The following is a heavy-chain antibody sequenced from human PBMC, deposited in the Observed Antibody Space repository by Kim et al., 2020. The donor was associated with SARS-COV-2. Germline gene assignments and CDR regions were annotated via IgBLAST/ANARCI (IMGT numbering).Heavy chain of an antibody. V-gene: IGHV4-39*07. D-gene: IGHD4-17*01. Sequence: SETLSLTCTVSGGSISSSSYYWDWIRQPPGKGLEWIGSIYYSGSTYYNPSLKSRVTISVDTSKNQFSLKLSSVTAADTAVYYCARVITTVTTTYNWFDPWGQGTLVTVSS. CDR2: IYYSGST. CDR1: GGSISSSSYY. J-gene: IGHJ5*02. CDR3: ARVITTVTTTYNWFDP.